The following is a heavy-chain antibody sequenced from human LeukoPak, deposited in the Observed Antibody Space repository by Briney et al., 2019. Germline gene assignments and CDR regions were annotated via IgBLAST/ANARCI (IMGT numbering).Heavy chain of an antibody. CDR2: LSGGGDTT. CDR3: PKSYDLWSGDFDY. D-gene: IGHD3-3*01. V-gene: IGHV3-23*01. CDR1: GFTFSTDA. Sequence: GGSLRLSCADSGFTFSTDAMNWVRQAPGKGLEWVSTLSGGGDTTYYADSVKGRFTISRDNSKNTLYLQVGSLRAEDTALYYCPKSYDLWSGDFDYWGQGTLVTVSS. J-gene: IGHJ4*02.